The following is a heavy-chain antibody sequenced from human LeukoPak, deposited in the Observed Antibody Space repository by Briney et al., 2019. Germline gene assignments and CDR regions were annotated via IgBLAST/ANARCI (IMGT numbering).Heavy chain of an antibody. J-gene: IGHJ3*02. V-gene: IGHV1-58*02. CDR3: AKLPGSDPRAFDI. Sequence: ASVKLSCKASGFTVTSSAMQWVRQARGQRLEWIGWIVVGGGNTNYAQKFQERVTITRDRSTSTVYMEMSSLRSEDTALYYCAKLPGSDPRAFDIWGQGTMVTVSS. CDR2: IVVGGGNT. CDR1: GFTVTSSA.